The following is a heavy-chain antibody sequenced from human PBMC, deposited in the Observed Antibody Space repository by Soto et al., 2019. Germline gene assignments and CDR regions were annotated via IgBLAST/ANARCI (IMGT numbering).Heavy chain of an antibody. CDR1: GYTFTSYA. CDR3: ARGLKGYDFWGGYYGGMDV. J-gene: IGHJ6*02. D-gene: IGHD3-3*01. V-gene: IGHV1-3*01. CDR2: INAGNGNT. Sequence: QVQLVQSGAEVKKPGASVKVSCKASGYTFTSYAMHWVRQAPGQRLEWMGWINAGNGNTKYSQKFQGRVTITRDTSAGTAYMELSSLRSEDTAVYYCARGLKGYDFWGGYYGGMDVWGQGTTFTVSS.